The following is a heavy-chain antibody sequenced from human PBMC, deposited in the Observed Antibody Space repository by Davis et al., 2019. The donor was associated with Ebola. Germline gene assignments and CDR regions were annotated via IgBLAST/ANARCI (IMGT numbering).Heavy chain of an antibody. V-gene: IGHV3-30*04. CDR3: AKDPLGRALSNWFDP. Sequence: GESLKISCAASGFTFTNYPMHWVRQAPGKGLEWVAVISYDGSNKYYADSVKGRFTISRDNSKNTLYLQMNSLRAEDTAVYYCAKDPLGRALSNWFDPWGQGTLVTVSS. CDR2: ISYDGSNK. CDR1: GFTFTNYP. J-gene: IGHJ5*02. D-gene: IGHD7-27*01.